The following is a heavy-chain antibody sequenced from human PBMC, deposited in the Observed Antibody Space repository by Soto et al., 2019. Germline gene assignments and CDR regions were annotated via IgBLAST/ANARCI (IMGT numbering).Heavy chain of an antibody. CDR1: GYTFTSYA. Sequence: QVQLVQSGAEVKKPGASVKVSCKASGYTFTSYAMHWVRQAPGQRIEWMGWINAGNGNTKYSQKFQGRVTITRDTSASTAYMELSRLRSEDTAVYYCARYYDGAGPGYRSNWFDSLGQGTLVTVSS. J-gene: IGHJ5*01. CDR3: ARYYDGAGPGYRSNWFDS. V-gene: IGHV1-3*01. CDR2: INAGNGNT. D-gene: IGHD3-10*01.